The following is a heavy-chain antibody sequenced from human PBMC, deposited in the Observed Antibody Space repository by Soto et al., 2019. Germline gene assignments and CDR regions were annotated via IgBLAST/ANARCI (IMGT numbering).Heavy chain of an antibody. CDR2: IKRDGSEK. V-gene: IGHV3-7*03. J-gene: IGHJ4*02. CDR1: VFTFGSNW. CDR3: ASLEWESSGYADY. D-gene: IGHD5-12*01. Sequence: SXRLSFAASVFTFGSNWMSWVRQAPGKGLEWVANIKRDGSEKYYVDSVKGRFTISRDNAKNTLYLQMNSLRADDTAVYYCASLEWESSGYADYWGQGTQVTVYS.